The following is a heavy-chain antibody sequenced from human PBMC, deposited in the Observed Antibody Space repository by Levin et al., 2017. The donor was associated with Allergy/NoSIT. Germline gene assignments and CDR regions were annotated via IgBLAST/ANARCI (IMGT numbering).Heavy chain of an antibody. D-gene: IGHD5-12*01. CDR2: IRNKANSYTT. J-gene: IGHJ3*02. Sequence: SCAASGFIFSDHYMDWVRQAPGKGLEWVGLIRNKANSYTTEYAASVKGRFTISRDDSKSSLYLQMNSLKTEDTAVYYCARRIVTTGGSETFDIWGQGTMVTVSS. CDR1: GFIFSDHY. CDR3: ARRIVTTGGSETFDI. V-gene: IGHV3-72*01.